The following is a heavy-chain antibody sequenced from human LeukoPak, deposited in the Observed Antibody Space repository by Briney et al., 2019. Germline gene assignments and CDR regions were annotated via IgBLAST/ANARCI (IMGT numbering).Heavy chain of an antibody. Sequence: ASVKVSCKASGYTFTGYYMHWVRQAPGQGLEWMGRINPNSGGTNYAQKFQGWVTMTRDTSISTAYMELSRLRSDDTAVYYCARTLTYYYDSSGYLLRAQNDYWGQGTLVTVSS. V-gene: IGHV1-2*04. CDR3: ARTLTYYYDSSGYLLRAQNDY. CDR1: GYTFTGYY. CDR2: INPNSGGT. J-gene: IGHJ4*02. D-gene: IGHD3-22*01.